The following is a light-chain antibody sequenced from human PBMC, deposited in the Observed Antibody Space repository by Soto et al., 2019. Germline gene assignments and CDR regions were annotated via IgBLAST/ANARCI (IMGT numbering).Light chain of an antibody. V-gene: IGLV3-21*02. CDR2: EDN. Sequence: SYELTQPPSVSVAPGQTATITCGGNNIGGKTVHWYLQKPGQAPVLVVYEDNVRPSGITERFSGSNSGNTDTLTISRVEAGHEADYSCHVLDSISDHYGFGPGTKLTVL. CDR1: NIGGKT. J-gene: IGLJ1*01. CDR3: HVLDSISDHYG.